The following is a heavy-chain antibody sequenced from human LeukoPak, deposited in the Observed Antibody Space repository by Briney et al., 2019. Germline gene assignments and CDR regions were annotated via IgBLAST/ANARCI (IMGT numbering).Heavy chain of an antibody. CDR2: IISSGSTI. V-gene: IGHV3-48*04. CDR1: GFTFSTYS. Sequence: GGSLRLSCAASGFTFSTYSMNWVRQAPGKGLEWVSYIISSGSTIYYADSVKGRFTISRDNANNSLYLQMNSLRAEDTALYYCARPASTSPLGYWGQGTLVTVSS. CDR3: ARPASTSPLGY. J-gene: IGHJ4*02.